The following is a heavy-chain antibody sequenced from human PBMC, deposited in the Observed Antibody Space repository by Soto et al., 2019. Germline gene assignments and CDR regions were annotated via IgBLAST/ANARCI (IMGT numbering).Heavy chain of an antibody. J-gene: IGHJ5*02. CDR3: VTDTRGS. Sequence: EVQLVESGGDLVKPGGSLRLSCAASGFTFYTAWLNWVRQAPGKGLEWVGHINSKNDGETTDYAAPVKGRFTISRDDSINTLYLQMNSLKTDDTAVYYCVTDTRGSWGQGTLVTVSS. D-gene: IGHD3-3*01. V-gene: IGHV3-15*07. CDR1: GFTFYTAW. CDR2: INSKNDGETT.